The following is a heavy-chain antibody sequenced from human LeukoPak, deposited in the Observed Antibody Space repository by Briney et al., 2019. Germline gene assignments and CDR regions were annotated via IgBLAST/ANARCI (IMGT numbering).Heavy chain of an antibody. Sequence: SETLSLTCTVSGGSISSYYWSWIRQPPGKGLEWIGYIYYSGSTNYNPSLKSRVTISVDTSKNQFSPKLSSVTAADTAVYYCARVEYYYDFYYFDYWGQGTLVTVSS. CDR2: IYYSGST. CDR1: GGSISSYY. D-gene: IGHD3-22*01. V-gene: IGHV4-59*01. CDR3: ARVEYYYDFYYFDY. J-gene: IGHJ4*02.